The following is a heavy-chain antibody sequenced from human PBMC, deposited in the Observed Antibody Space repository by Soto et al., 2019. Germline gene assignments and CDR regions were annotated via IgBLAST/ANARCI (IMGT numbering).Heavy chain of an antibody. CDR2: IHYSGST. Sequence: SETLSLTCTVSGDSISSYYWSWIRQPPGKGLEWIGYIHYSGSTNYNPSLKSQLTILVDTSKNQFSLKLSSVTAADTAVYYCARLGGQFSASYYYFYLDVWGKGATVTVSS. V-gene: IGHV4-59*08. CDR3: ARLGGQFSASYYYFYLDV. D-gene: IGHD3-16*01. J-gene: IGHJ6*03. CDR1: GDSISSYY.